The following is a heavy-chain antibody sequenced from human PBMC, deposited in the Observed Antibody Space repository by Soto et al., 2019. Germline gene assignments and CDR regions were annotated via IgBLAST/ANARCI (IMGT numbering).Heavy chain of an antibody. CDR2: IKSKTDGGTT. J-gene: IGHJ6*02. V-gene: IGHV3-15*01. Sequence: EVQLVESGGGLVKPGGSLRLSCAASGFTFSNAWMSWVRQAPGKGLEWVGRIKSKTDGGTTDYAAPVKGRFTISRDDSKTTLYLQMNSLKTEDTAVYYCTPLSDFWSGYFYYYYGMDVWGQGTTVTVSS. CDR1: GFTFSNAW. D-gene: IGHD3-3*01. CDR3: TPLSDFWSGYFYYYYGMDV.